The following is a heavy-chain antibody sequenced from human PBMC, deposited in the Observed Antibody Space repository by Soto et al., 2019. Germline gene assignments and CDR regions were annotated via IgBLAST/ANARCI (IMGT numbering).Heavy chain of an antibody. CDR3: ARGSRQYQVVFGWFDP. J-gene: IGHJ5*02. D-gene: IGHD2-15*01. CDR1: GYTFTRYV. V-gene: IGHV1-3*01. Sequence: QVHLVQSGAEVKKPGASVKVSCKTSGYTFTRYVMHWVRQAPGQRLEWMGWINADNGNTKYSQKFQGRVTITRDTYASTTYMDLTRLRSEDTAVYYCARGSRQYQVVFGWFDPWGQGNEVTVSS. CDR2: INADNGNT.